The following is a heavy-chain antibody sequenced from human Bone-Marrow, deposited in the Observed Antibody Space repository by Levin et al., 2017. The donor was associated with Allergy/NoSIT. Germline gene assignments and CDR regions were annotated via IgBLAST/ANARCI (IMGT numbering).Heavy chain of an antibody. J-gene: IGHJ4*02. CDR3: ARFFIIFDY. D-gene: IGHD3-10*01. Sequence: QSGGSLRLSCAASGFTFSSYAMHWVRQAPGKGLEWVAVISYDGSNKYYADSVKGRFTISRDNSKNTLYLQMNSLRAEDTAVYYCARFFIIFDYWGQGTLVTVSS. CDR2: ISYDGSNK. CDR1: GFTFSSYA. V-gene: IGHV3-30-3*01.